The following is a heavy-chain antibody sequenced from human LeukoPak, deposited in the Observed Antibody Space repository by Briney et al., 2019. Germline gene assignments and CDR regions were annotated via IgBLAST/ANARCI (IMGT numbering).Heavy chain of an antibody. D-gene: IGHD1-14*01. Sequence: GGSLRLSCAASGFTFSNYAMSWVRQAPGKGLERVSSISGDGSRTYYTDSVKGRFTISRDNSKNTLYLQMNSLRADETAVYYCASRPRADIGPLDFWGQGTLVTVSS. CDR3: ASRPRADIGPLDF. CDR1: GFTFSNYA. CDR2: ISGDGSRT. J-gene: IGHJ4*02. V-gene: IGHV3-23*01.